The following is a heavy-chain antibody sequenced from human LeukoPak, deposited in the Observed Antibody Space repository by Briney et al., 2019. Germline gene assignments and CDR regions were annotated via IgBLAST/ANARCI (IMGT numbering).Heavy chain of an antibody. CDR2: IYYSGST. V-gene: IGHV4-59*08. CDR1: GGSISSYY. D-gene: IGHD3-9*01. Sequence: SETLSLTCTVSGGSISSYYWTWIRQPPGKGLEWIGYIYYSGSTNYNPSLKSRVTISVDTSKNQFSLKLSSVTAADTAVYYCARHSPLNYDISYYFDYWGQGTLVTVSS. CDR3: ARHSPLNYDISYYFDY. J-gene: IGHJ4*02.